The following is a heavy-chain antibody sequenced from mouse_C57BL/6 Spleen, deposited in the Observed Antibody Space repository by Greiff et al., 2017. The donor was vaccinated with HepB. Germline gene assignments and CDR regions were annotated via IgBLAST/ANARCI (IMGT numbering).Heavy chain of an antibody. V-gene: IGHV6-6*01. CDR2: IRNKANNHAT. Sequence: DVHLVESGGGLVQPGGSMKLSCAASGFTFSDAWMDWVRQSPEKGLEWVAEIRNKANNHATYYAESVKGRFTISRDDSKSSVYLQMNSLRAEDTGIYYCTRRPVVAYYFDYWGQGTTLTVSS. D-gene: IGHD1-1*01. J-gene: IGHJ2*01. CDR1: GFTFSDAW. CDR3: TRRPVVAYYFDY.